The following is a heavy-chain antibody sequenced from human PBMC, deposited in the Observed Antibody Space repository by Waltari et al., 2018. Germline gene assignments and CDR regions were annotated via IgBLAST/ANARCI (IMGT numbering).Heavy chain of an antibody. D-gene: IGHD1-26*01. CDR3: ARAYSGSYET. CDR2: IQRDGNGK. J-gene: IGHJ3*01. CDR1: GFTFRSFW. V-gene: IGHV3-7*01. Sequence: EVQLGESGGDLVQPGGSLRLSGAASGFTFRSFWMTWVRQGPGKGLEWVANIQRDGNGKDYADSVKGRFTISRDNAKNSLYLQMNSLRAEDTAVYYCARAYSGSYETWGQGTLVTVSS.